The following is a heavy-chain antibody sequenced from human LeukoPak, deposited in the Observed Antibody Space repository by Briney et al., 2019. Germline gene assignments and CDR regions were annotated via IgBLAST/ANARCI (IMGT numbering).Heavy chain of an antibody. V-gene: IGHV1-69*13. CDR1: GGTFNNYA. D-gene: IGHD3-16*01. CDR2: IIPIFGSS. Sequence: ASVKVSCKASGGTFNNYAINWVRQAPGQGLEWMGGIIPIFGSSNYAQKFQGRVTITADESTTTAYMELSSLRSEDTAVYYCARRIDRGWGSMFDPWGQGTLVTVSS. J-gene: IGHJ5*02. CDR3: ARRIDRGWGSMFDP.